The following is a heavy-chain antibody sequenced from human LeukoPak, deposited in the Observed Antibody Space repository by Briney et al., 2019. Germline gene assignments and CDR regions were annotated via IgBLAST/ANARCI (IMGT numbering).Heavy chain of an antibody. CDR3: ARGYHCSSTSCSNDY. CDR1: GGSISSYY. Sequence: SETLSLTCTVSGGSISSYYWSWMRQPPGKGLEWIGYIYYSGSTNYNPSLKSRVTISVDTSKNQFSLKLSSVTAADTAVYYCARGYHCSSTSCSNDYWGQGTLVTVSS. D-gene: IGHD2-2*01. CDR2: IYYSGST. J-gene: IGHJ4*02. V-gene: IGHV4-59*01.